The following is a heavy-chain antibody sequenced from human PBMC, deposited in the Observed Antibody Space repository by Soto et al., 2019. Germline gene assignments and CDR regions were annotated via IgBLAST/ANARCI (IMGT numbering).Heavy chain of an antibody. Sequence: QVQLVQSGAEVKKPGASVKVSCKASGYTFTSYDINWVRQATGQGLEWMGWMNPNSGNTGYAQKLQGRVTMTRNTSISTAYMELSSLRSEDTAVYYCASRRCSGGSCYPFDPWGQGTLVTVSS. CDR2: MNPNSGNT. V-gene: IGHV1-8*01. D-gene: IGHD2-15*01. CDR3: ASRRCSGGSCYPFDP. J-gene: IGHJ5*02. CDR1: GYTFTSYD.